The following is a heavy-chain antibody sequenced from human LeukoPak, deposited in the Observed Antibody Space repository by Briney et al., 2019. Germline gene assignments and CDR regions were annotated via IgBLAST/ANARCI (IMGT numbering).Heavy chain of an antibody. D-gene: IGHD3-22*01. J-gene: IGHJ3*02. CDR1: GGTFSSYA. CDR2: IIPILGIA. V-gene: IGHV1-69*04. Sequence: SVKVSCKASGGTFSSYAISWVRQAPGQGLEWMGRIIPILGIANYAQKFQGRVTITADKSTSTAYMELSSLRSEDTAVYYCAREYGGYYDSSGYYCDAFDIWGQGTMVTVSS. CDR3: AREYGGYYDSSGYYCDAFDI.